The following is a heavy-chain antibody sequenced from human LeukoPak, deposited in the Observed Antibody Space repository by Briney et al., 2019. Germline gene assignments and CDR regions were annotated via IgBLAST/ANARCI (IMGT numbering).Heavy chain of an antibody. D-gene: IGHD7-27*01. J-gene: IGHJ4*02. Sequence: GESLKISCKGSGYSFTTYWIGWVRQVPGKGPEWMRIIYPGDLDTRYSPSFQGQVTISADKSISTAYLQWSSLEASDTAMYYCARQSLGGTADYWGQGTLVTVSS. CDR2: IYPGDLDT. V-gene: IGHV5-51*01. CDR1: GYSFTTYW. CDR3: ARQSLGGTADY.